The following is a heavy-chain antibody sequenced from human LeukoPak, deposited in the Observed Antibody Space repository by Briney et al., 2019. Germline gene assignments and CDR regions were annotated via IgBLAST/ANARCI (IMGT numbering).Heavy chain of an antibody. D-gene: IGHD3-10*01. Sequence: SQTLSLTCAISGDSVSSNSAAWNWIRQSPSRGLEWLGRTYYRSKWYNDYAVSVKSRITINPDTSKNQFSLQLNSVTPEDTAVYYGRGVVGRGVRASDYYGMDVWGQGTTVTVSS. CDR1: GDSVSSNSAA. J-gene: IGHJ6*02. CDR2: TYYRSKWYN. V-gene: IGHV6-1*01. CDR3: RGVVGRGVRASDYYGMDV.